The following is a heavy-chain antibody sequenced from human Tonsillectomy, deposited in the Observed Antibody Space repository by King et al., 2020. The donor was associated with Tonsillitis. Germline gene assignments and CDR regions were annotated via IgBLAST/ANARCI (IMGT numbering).Heavy chain of an antibody. CDR3: ARGRSSGTDGGYYFDY. CDR1: GFTFNSYS. CDR2: ISSRSGTI. D-gene: IGHD1-1*01. V-gene: IGHV3-48*01. Sequence: QLVQSGGGLEQPGGSLRLSCAASGFTFNSYSMNWVRQAPGKGLEWVSYISSRSGTIYYADSVKGRFTISRDNAKNSLYLQMNSLRPEDTAMYYCARGRSSGTDGGYYFDYWGQGTLVTVSS. J-gene: IGHJ4*02.